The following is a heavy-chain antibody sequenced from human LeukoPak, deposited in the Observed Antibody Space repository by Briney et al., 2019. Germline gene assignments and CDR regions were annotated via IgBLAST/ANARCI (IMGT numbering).Heavy chain of an antibody. CDR1: GGSISSYY. J-gene: IGHJ4*02. V-gene: IGHV4-59*12. D-gene: IGHD2-21*01. CDR3: ARSPVFRGFHYYFDY. CDR2: IYYSGST. Sequence: SETLSLTCTVSGGSISSYYWSWIRQPPGKGLEWIGYIYYSGSTNYNPSLKSRVTISVDTSKNQFSLKLSSVTAADTAVYYCARSPVFRGFHYYFDYWGQGTLVTVSS.